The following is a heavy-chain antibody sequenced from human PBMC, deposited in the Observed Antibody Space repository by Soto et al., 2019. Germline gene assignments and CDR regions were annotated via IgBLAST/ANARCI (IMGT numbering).Heavy chain of an antibody. D-gene: IGHD5-12*01. CDR3: ARSPGRDGYNHFEY. CDR2: ISSSSDYI. CDR1: GFTFSIYS. V-gene: IGHV3-21*01. J-gene: IGHJ4*02. Sequence: EVQLVESGGGLVKPGGSLGLSCAASGFTFSIYSMSWVRQAPGKGLEWVSSISSSSDYIYYADSVKGRFTISRDNAKNSLYLQMNGVSAEDTAVYYCARSPGRDGYNHFEYWGQGTLVTVSS.